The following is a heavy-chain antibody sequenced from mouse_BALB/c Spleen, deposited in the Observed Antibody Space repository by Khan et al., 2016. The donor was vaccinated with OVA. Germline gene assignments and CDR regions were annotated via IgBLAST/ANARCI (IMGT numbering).Heavy chain of an antibody. Sequence: QVQLQQSGAELARPGASVKLSCKASGYTFTDYYINWVKQRTGQGLEWIGEIYPGSGNTYYNEMFKYKATLTAAKSSCTAFMQLNSLTSEDSAVYFCERSGSGSFAYWGQGTMVTVSA. J-gene: IGHJ3*01. V-gene: IGHV1-77*01. CDR3: ERSGSGSFAY. CDR1: GYTFTDYY. D-gene: IGHD1-3*01. CDR2: IYPGSGNT.